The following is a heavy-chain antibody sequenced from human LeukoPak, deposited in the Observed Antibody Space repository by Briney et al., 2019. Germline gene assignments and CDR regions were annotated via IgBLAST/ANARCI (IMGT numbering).Heavy chain of an antibody. D-gene: IGHD3-9*01. CDR3: ARGRFFDWLFGGPFVY. CDR1: GGSITSNSFY. CDR2: FYYSGSI. J-gene: IGHJ4*02. V-gene: IGHV4-39*07. Sequence: SETLSLTRTVSGGSITSNSFYWGWIRQPPGKGLEWIGNFYYSGSIYYNPSLKSRVIISVDTSKNQFSLKLSPVTAADTAVYYCARGRFFDWLFGGPFVYWGQGSLVTVSS.